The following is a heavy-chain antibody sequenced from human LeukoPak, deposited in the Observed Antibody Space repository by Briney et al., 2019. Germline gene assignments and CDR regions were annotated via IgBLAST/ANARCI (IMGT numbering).Heavy chain of an antibody. CDR2: ISSSSSTI. J-gene: IGHJ4*02. CDR3: ARGVPGDY. V-gene: IGHV3-48*01. D-gene: IGHD1-1*01. CDR1: GFTFSSYS. Sequence: GGSLRLSCAASGFTFSSYSMNWVRQAPGKGLEWVSYISSSSSTIYYADSVKGRFTISRDNTKNSLYLQMNSLRAEDTAVYYCARGVPGDYWGQGTLVTVSS.